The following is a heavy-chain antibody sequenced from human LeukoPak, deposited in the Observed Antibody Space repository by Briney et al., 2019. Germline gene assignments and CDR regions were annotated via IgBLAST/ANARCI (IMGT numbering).Heavy chain of an antibody. CDR3: ASLTYYDFWSGYFDY. J-gene: IGHJ4*02. D-gene: IGHD3-3*01. CDR2: IYYSGST. Sequence: SETLSLTCTVSGGSISSSSYYWGWIRQPPGKGLEWIGSIYYSGSTNYNPSLKSRVTISVDTSKNQFSLKLSSVTAADTAVYYCASLTYYDFWSGYFDYWGQGTLVTVSS. V-gene: IGHV4-39*07. CDR1: GGSISSSSYY.